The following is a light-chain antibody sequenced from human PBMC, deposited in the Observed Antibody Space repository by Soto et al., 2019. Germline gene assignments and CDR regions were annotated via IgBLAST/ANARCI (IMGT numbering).Light chain of an antibody. CDR2: AAS. V-gene: IGKV3D-15*01. CDR3: QQYKKSPLT. J-gene: IGKJ4*01. Sequence: EIVMTQSPATLSVSPGERATLSCRASQSVSSSLAWYQQKPGQAPSLLIYAASTRAPDIPARFSGSGSGTEFTLTISSLQSEDFAVYYCQQYKKSPLTFGGGTKVEIK. CDR1: QSVSSS.